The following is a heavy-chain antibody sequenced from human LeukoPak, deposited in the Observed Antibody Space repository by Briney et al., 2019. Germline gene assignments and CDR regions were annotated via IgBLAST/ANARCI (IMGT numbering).Heavy chain of an antibody. Sequence: PGGSLRLSCAASGFTFSSYGMHWVRQAPGKGLEWVAVISYDGSNKYYADSVKGRFTISRDNSKNTLYLQMNSLRAEDTAVYYCAKDGKWLRFPDYWSQGTLVTVSS. CDR2: ISYDGSNK. J-gene: IGHJ4*02. D-gene: IGHD5-12*01. CDR3: AKDGKWLRFPDY. V-gene: IGHV3-30*18. CDR1: GFTFSSYG.